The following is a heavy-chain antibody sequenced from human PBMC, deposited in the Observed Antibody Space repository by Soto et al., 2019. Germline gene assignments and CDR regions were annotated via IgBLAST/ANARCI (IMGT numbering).Heavy chain of an antibody. CDR2: ISSSSSTI. D-gene: IGHD2-2*02. CDR3: ARNGAGYCSSTSCYTRSWDYYGTDV. J-gene: IGHJ6*02. CDR1: GFTFSSYS. Sequence: GGSLRLACAASGFTFSSYSMNWVRQAPGKGLEWVSYISSSSSTIYYADSVKGRFTISRDNAKNSLYLQMNSLRDEDTAVYYCARNGAGYCSSTSCYTRSWDYYGTDVWGPGTTVTVSS. V-gene: IGHV3-48*02.